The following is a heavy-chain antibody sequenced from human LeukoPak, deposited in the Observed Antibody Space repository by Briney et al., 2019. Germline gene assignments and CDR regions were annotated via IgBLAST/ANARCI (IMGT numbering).Heavy chain of an antibody. J-gene: IGHJ6*02. CDR1: GGSISSGGYY. CDR2: IYYSGST. D-gene: IGHD3-10*01. Sequence: PSETLSLTCTVSGGSISSGGYYWSWIRQHPGEGLEWIGYIYYSGSTYYNPSLKSRVTISVDTSKNQFSLKLSSVTAADTAVYYCARDRSTGGSGSYYNSLVPYGMDVWGQGTTVTVSS. V-gene: IGHV4-31*03. CDR3: ARDRSTGGSGSYYNSLVPYGMDV.